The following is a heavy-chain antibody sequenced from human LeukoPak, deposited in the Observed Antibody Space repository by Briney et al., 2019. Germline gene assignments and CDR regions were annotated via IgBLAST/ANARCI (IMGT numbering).Heavy chain of an antibody. V-gene: IGHV4-31*03. CDR2: IYYSGST. CDR3: ARRYSSSWAFDY. Sequence: SRTLSLTCTVAAGSISSGGYYWSWIRQHPGKGLEWIGYIYYSGSTYYNPSLKSRVTISVDTSKNQFSLKLSSVTAADTAVYYCARRYSSSWAFDYWGQGTLVTVSS. D-gene: IGHD6-13*01. J-gene: IGHJ4*02. CDR1: AGSISSGGYY.